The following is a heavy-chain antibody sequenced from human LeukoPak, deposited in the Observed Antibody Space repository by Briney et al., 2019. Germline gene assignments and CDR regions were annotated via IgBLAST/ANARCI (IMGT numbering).Heavy chain of an antibody. CDR3: ARVQGGGYRTADY. D-gene: IGHD6-19*01. J-gene: IGHJ4*02. CDR2: ISVSGLST. CDR1: GFTFSSYS. Sequence: GGSLRLSCAASGFTFSSYSMNWVRQAPGKGLEWVSVISVSGLSTYYADSVKGRFTISRDNSKNTLFLQMNSLRGEDTATYYCARVQGGGYRTADYWGQGTLVTVSS. V-gene: IGHV3-23*01.